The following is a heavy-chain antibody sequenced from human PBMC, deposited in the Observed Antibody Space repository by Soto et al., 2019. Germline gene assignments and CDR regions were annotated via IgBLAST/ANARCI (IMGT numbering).Heavy chain of an antibody. J-gene: IGHJ4*02. CDR3: AKDVLAARPPFDY. CDR2: ISYDGSNK. V-gene: IGHV3-30*18. D-gene: IGHD6-6*01. CDR1: GFTFSSYG. Sequence: QVQLVESGGGVVQPGRSLRLSCAASGFTFSSYGMHWVRQAPGKGLEWVAVISYDGSNKYYADSVKGRFTISRDNSKKALYLQMNSVRAEDTAVYYCAKDVLAARPPFDYWGQGTLVTVSS.